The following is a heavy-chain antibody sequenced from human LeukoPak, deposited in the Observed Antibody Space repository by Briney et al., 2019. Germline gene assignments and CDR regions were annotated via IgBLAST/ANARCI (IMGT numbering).Heavy chain of an antibody. CDR3: ARHKSDYGDYHAH. D-gene: IGHD4-17*01. V-gene: IGHV4-59*08. CDR2: TYYSGST. CDR1: GGSMSGYY. J-gene: IGHJ4*02. Sequence: SSETLSLTCTVSGGSMSGYYWSWIRQPPGKGLEWIGYTYYSGSTNYNPSLKRRVTISEDRSMNQFSLKLSSVTAADTAVYYCARHKSDYGDYHAHWGQGTLVTVSS.